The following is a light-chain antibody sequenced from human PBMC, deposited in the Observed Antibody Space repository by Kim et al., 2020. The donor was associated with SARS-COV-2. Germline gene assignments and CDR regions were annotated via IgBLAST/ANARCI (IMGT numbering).Light chain of an antibody. CDR1: SGHSSYA. CDR3: QTWGTGFRV. J-gene: IGLJ2*01. CDR2: LNSDGSH. V-gene: IGLV4-69*01. Sequence: ASVKRTCTLSSGHSSYAIAWHQQQPEKGPRYLMKLNSDGSHSKGDGIPDRFSGSSSGAERYLTISSLQSEDEADYYCQTWGTGFRVFGGGTQLTVL.